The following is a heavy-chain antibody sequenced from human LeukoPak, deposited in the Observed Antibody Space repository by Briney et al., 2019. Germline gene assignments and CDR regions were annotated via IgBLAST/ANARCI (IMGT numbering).Heavy chain of an antibody. Sequence: GGSLRLSCVVSGFNFRTYNINWVRQAPGKGLEWVSDISGSSSYTDYADSVKGRFTISKGNANSSVFLQMDSLRAEDTAVYYCARGHNSGYYLKYWGQGTLVTVSS. CDR2: ISGSSSYT. CDR3: ARGHNSGYYLKY. V-gene: IGHV3-21*05. J-gene: IGHJ4*02. CDR1: GFNFRTYN. D-gene: IGHD3-22*01.